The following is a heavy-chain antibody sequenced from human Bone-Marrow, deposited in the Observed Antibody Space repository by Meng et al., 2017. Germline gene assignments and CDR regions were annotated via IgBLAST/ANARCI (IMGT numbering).Heavy chain of an antibody. CDR3: ARDIDDILTGDYYFDY. J-gene: IGHJ4*02. V-gene: IGHV3-30*04. CDR1: GFTFSSYA. D-gene: IGHD3-9*01. Sequence: GGSLRLSCAASGFTFSSYAMHWVRQAPGKGLEWVAVISYDGSNKYYADSVKGRFTISRDNSKNTLYLQMNSLRAEDTAVYYCARDIDDILTGDYYFDYWGQGTLVTVSS. CDR2: ISYDGSNK.